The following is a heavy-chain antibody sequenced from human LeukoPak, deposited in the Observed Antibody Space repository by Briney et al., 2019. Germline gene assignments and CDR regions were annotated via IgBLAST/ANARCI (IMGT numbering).Heavy chain of an antibody. D-gene: IGHD6-6*01. CDR1: GDSISSGSYY. CDR3: ATQKNTARPGYYLDY. J-gene: IGHJ4*02. V-gene: IGHV4-61*02. Sequence: PSETLSLTCTVSGDSISSGSYYWSWIRQPAGKGLEWIGRIYTSGSTNYNPSLKSRVTMSVDTSKNQFSLKLSSVTAADTAVYYCATQKNTARPGYYLDYWGQGTLVTVSS. CDR2: IYTSGST.